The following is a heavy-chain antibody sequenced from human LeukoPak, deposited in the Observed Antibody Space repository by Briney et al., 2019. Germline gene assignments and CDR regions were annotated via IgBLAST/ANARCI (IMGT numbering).Heavy chain of an antibody. V-gene: IGHV4-39*07. CDR1: GGSISTSSYY. CDR2: IFYSGST. J-gene: IGHJ5*02. Sequence: SETLSLTCTVSGGSISTSSYYWGWVRQPPGRGLEWIGNIFYSGSTYYSPSLKSRVTISLDTSKNQFSLKLSSVTAADTAVYYCARETGGKSSSWLYNWFDPWGQGTLVTVSS. CDR3: ARETGGKSSSWLYNWFDP. D-gene: IGHD6-13*01.